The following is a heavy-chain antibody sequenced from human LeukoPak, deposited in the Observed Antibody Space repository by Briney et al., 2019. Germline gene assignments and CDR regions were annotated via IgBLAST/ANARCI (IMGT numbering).Heavy chain of an antibody. CDR1: GFTLSSYA. CDR2: ISGSGGST. V-gene: IGHV3-23*01. Sequence: GGSLRLSCAASGFTLSSYAMSWVRQAPGKGLEWVSAISGSGGSTYYADSVKGRFTISRDNSKNTLYLQMNSLRAEDTAVYYCAKLPYDFWSGYYPYNWFDPWGQGTLVTVSS. CDR3: AKLPYDFWSGYYPYNWFDP. D-gene: IGHD3-3*01. J-gene: IGHJ5*02.